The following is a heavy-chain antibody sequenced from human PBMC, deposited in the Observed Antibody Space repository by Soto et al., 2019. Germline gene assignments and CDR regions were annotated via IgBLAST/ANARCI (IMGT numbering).Heavy chain of an antibody. CDR2: MNGNSGNT. J-gene: IGHJ2*01. V-gene: IGHV1-8*01. D-gene: IGHD1-1*01. Sequence: QVQLVQSGAEVKKPGASVKVSCKASGYTFTSYDINWVRQATGQGLEWMGWMNGNSGNTGYAQKFQGRVTMTRDTSMSTAYMELSSLTSEDTAVYYCASRTIAYWYFDLWGRGTLVTVSS. CDR3: ASRTIAYWYFDL. CDR1: GYTFTSYD.